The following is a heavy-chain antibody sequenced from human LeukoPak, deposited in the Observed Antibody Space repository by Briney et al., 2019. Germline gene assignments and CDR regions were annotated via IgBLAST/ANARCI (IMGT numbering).Heavy chain of an antibody. CDR2: FDPEDGET. D-gene: IGHD3-10*01. J-gene: IGHJ4*02. CDR1: GYTLTELS. Sequence: GASVTVSCKVSGYTLTELSMHWVRQAPGKGLEWMGGFDPEDGETIYAQKFQGRDTMTEDTSTDTAYMELSSLRSEDTAVYYCASHYGSGSYYFPYWGQGTLVTVSS. CDR3: ASHYGSGSYYFPY. V-gene: IGHV1-24*01.